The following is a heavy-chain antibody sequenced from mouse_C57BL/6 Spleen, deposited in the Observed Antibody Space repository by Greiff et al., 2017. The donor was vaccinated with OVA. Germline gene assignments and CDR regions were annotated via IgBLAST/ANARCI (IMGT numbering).Heavy chain of an antibody. D-gene: IGHD2-4*01. J-gene: IGHJ2*01. CDR3: ARGGLRYFDY. V-gene: IGHV1-19*01. CDR2: INPYNGGT. CDR1: GYTFTDYY. Sequence: SGPVLVKPGASVKMSCKASGYTFTDYYMNWVKQSHGKSLEWIGVINPYNGGTSYNQKFKGKATLTVDKSSSTAYMELNSLTSEDSAVYYCARGGLRYFDYWGQGTTLTVSS.